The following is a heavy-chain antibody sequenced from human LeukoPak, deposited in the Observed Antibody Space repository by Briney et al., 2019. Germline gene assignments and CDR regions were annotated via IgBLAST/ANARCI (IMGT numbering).Heavy chain of an antibody. D-gene: IGHD4-11*01. CDR2: IYSGGST. CDR1: GFTVSSNY. CDR3: ARDLVVTTVFYYGMDV. Sequence: QSGGSLRLSCAASGFTVSSNYMSWVRQAPGKGLEWVSVIYSGGSTYYADSVKGRFTISRDNSKNTLYIQMNSLRAEDTAVYYCARDLVVTTVFYYGMDVWGQGTTVTVSS. V-gene: IGHV3-66*01. J-gene: IGHJ6*02.